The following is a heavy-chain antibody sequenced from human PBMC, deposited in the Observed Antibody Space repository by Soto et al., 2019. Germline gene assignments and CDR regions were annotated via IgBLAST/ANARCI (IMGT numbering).Heavy chain of an antibody. Sequence: QVQLQESGPGLVKPSQTLSLTCTVSGGSISTGGYYWSWIRQHQGKGLEGIGYIYNSETTYYNPSLKRRVTISVDTSKSPFSLKLSSVTVADTAGYYCARDPAPWGQGALVTVSS. CDR3: ARDPAP. J-gene: IGHJ5*02. CDR1: GGSISTGGYY. CDR2: IYNSETT. V-gene: IGHV4-31*03.